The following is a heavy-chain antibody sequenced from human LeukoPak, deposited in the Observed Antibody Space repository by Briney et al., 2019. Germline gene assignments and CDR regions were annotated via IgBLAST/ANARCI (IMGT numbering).Heavy chain of an antibody. J-gene: IGHJ6*03. CDR1: GGSFSGYY. Sequence: PSETLSLTCAVYGGSFSGYYWSWIRQPPGKGREWIGEINHSGSTNYNPYLKSRVTMSVDTSKNQFSLKLSSVTAADTAVYYCARDRAYCSSTSCYGGYYYYMDVWGKGTTVTISS. D-gene: IGHD2-2*01. V-gene: IGHV4-34*01. CDR2: INHSGST. CDR3: ARDRAYCSSTSCYGGYYYYMDV.